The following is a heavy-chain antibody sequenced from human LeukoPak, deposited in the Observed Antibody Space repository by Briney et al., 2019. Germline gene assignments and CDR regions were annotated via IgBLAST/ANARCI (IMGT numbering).Heavy chain of an antibody. J-gene: IGHJ4*02. CDR1: GGSISSGGYS. D-gene: IGHD2-2*02. V-gene: IGHV4-30-2*01. Sequence: SETLSLTCAVSGGSISSGGYSWSWIRQPPGKGLEWIGYIYHSGSTYYNPSLKSRVTISVDRSKNQFSLKLSSVTAADTAVYYCARGLGYCSSTGCYRKPYDFWSGYHYWGQGTLVTVSS. CDR2: IYHSGST. CDR3: ARGLGYCSSTGCYRKPYDFWSGYHY.